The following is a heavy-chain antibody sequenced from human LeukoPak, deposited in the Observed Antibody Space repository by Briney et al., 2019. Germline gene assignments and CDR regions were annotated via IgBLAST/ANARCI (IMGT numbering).Heavy chain of an antibody. J-gene: IGHJ3*02. D-gene: IGHD5-12*01. Sequence: SEILSLTCTVSGGSISSSSFYWDWIRQPPGKGLKWIGTIFYSGSTYYNPSLKSRITISVDASKNQFSLKLSSVTAADTAVYYCARHSRSGYSDYESAFDIWGQGTMVIVSS. CDR1: GGSISSSSFY. V-gene: IGHV4-39*01. CDR2: IFYSGST. CDR3: ARHSRSGYSDYESAFDI.